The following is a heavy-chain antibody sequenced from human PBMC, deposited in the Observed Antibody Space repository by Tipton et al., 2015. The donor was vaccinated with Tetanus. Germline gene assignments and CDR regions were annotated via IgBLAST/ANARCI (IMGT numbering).Heavy chain of an antibody. J-gene: IGHJ4*02. CDR2: IFPQFGTS. Sequence: QSGPEVKKPGSSVRVSCKTSGGTFKSYAISWVRQAPGQGLEWMGGIFPQFGTSNYAPKFQDRVTMTADTSTDTVFMDLRRLRSDDTAVYYCARYDSSVFTFDYWSQGTLVTVSS. CDR1: GGTFKSYA. D-gene: IGHD3-22*01. V-gene: IGHV1-69*06. CDR3: ARYDSSVFTFDY.